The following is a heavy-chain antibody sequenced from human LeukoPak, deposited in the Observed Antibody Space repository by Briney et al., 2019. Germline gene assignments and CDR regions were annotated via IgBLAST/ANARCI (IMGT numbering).Heavy chain of an antibody. CDR1: GGSFSGYY. CDR3: ARGAAFGVVIED. CDR2: INHSGST. Sequence: PSETLSLTCAVYGGSFSGYYWSWIRQPPGKGLEWIGEINHSGSTNYSPSLKSRVTMSIDTSKNQLSLKLSSVTAADTAVYYCARGAAFGVVIEDWGQGTLVTVSS. D-gene: IGHD3-3*01. V-gene: IGHV4-34*01. J-gene: IGHJ4*02.